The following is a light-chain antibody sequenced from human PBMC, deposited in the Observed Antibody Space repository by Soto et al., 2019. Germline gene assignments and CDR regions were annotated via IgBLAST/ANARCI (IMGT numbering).Light chain of an antibody. CDR3: GAWDSSLSAYV. Sequence: QSVLTQPPSVSAAPGQKVTISCSGSRYNIGNNYVSWYQQLPGTAPKLLIYDNNKRPSGIPDRFSGSKSGTSATLGITGIQTGDEADYYCGAWDSSLSAYVFATGTKVTVL. CDR1: RYNIGNNY. J-gene: IGLJ1*01. CDR2: DNN. V-gene: IGLV1-51*01.